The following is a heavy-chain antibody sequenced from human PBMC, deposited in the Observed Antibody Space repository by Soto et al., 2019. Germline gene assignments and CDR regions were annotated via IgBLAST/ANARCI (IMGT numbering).Heavy chain of an antibody. V-gene: IGHV3-30*18. J-gene: IGHJ4*02. Sequence: QVQLVESGGGVVQPGRSLRLSCVASGFTFSSYAMHWVRQAPGKGLEWVAIMSYDGNNQYYADSVKGRFTISRDNFKHTQYLQMNSLRAEDTAVYYCAKALGELSPESFDYWGQGILVTVSS. CDR1: GFTFSSYA. CDR3: AKALGELSPESFDY. CDR2: MSYDGNNQ. D-gene: IGHD3-16*02.